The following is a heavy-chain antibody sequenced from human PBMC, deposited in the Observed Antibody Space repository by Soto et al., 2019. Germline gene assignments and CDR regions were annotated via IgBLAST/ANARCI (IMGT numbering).Heavy chain of an antibody. J-gene: IGHJ5*02. D-gene: IGHD3-3*01. Sequence: NPSETLSLTCTVSGGSISSYYWSWIRQPPGKGLEWIGYIYYSGSTNYNPSLKSRVTISVDTSKNQFSLKLSSVTAADTAVYYCARVEDFWSGYPPGWFDPWGQGTLVTVSS. CDR2: IYYSGST. CDR1: GGSISSYY. V-gene: IGHV4-59*01. CDR3: ARVEDFWSGYPPGWFDP.